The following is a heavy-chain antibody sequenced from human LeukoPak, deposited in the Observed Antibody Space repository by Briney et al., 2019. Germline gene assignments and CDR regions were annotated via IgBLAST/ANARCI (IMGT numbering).Heavy chain of an antibody. CDR2: ISSNGGST. D-gene: IGHD3-3*01. V-gene: IGHV3-23*01. CDR1: GFTFSIYG. CDR3: AKVLLYQGIDS. J-gene: IGHJ4*02. Sequence: GGSLRLSCAASGFTFSIYGMSWVRQTPGKGLEWVSAISSNGGSTYYVDSVKGRFTISRGNSKNTLYLQMSSLRAEDTAIYYCAKVLLYQGIDSWGQGTLVTVSS.